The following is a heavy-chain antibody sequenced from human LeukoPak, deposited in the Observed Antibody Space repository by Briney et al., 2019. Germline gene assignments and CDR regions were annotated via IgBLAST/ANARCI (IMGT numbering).Heavy chain of an antibody. CDR1: GFTFSGYS. D-gene: IGHD3-3*01. J-gene: IGHJ5*02. Sequence: GGSLRLSCAASGFTFSGYSMNWVRQAPGKGLEWVSAISSSSRYIYYADSVTGRFTISRDNAKNSLYLQMNSLRSDDTAVYYCARGSRFLEQHWFDPWGQGTLVTVSS. CDR2: ISSSSRYI. V-gene: IGHV3-21*04. CDR3: ARGSRFLEQHWFDP.